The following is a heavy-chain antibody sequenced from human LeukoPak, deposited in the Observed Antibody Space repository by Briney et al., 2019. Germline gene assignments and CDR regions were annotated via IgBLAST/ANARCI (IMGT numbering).Heavy chain of an antibody. CDR2: ITASGATT. J-gene: IGHJ3*02. D-gene: IGHD2-2*01. CDR3: AKEFGSTIHGAFDI. V-gene: IGHV3-23*01. Sequence: ITASGATTYYAASVKGRFTISRDNSKNTLYLQMNSLRAEDTAVYYCAKEFGSTIHGAFDIWGQGTMVTVSS.